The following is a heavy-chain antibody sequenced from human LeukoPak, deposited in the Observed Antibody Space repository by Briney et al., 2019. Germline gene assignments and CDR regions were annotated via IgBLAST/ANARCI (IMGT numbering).Heavy chain of an antibody. V-gene: IGHV1-2*02. Sequence: ASVKVSCKASAYTFTGYYMHWGRQAPGKGLEWMGLINPYSVGTNYAPKFHDSVTMTSDTSISTAYLEVSTLRSDDTAVYYCAREGSGWYGNLDYWGQETLLTVSS. CDR1: AYTFTGYY. J-gene: IGHJ4*02. CDR3: AREGSGWYGNLDY. CDR2: INPYSVGT. D-gene: IGHD6-19*01.